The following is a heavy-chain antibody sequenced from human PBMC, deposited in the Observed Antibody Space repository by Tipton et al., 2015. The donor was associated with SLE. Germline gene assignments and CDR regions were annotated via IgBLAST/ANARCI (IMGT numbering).Heavy chain of an antibody. CDR2: ANRNEDT. CDR3: ARVQAYEGFDP. V-gene: IGHV4-59*13. J-gene: IGHJ5*02. D-gene: IGHD3-16*01. CDR1: GASTNTKY. Sequence: TLSLTCTVSGASTNTKYWTWIRQSPGKGLEWIGYANRNEDTKIKSSLERRVTISLDTSRSQFSLRLSSVTAADTAVYYCARVQAYEGFDPWGQGTLVTVSS.